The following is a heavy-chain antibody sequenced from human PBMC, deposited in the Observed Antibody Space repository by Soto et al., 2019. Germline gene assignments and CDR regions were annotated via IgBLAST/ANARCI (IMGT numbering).Heavy chain of an antibody. D-gene: IGHD2-15*01. V-gene: IGHV1-69*04. J-gene: IGHJ5*02. Sequence: SVKVSCKASGGTFSSYTISWVRQAPGQGLEWMGRIIPILGIANYAQKFQGRVTITADKSTSTAYMELSSLRSEDTAVYYCAREYCSGGSCYDLNWFDPWGQGTLVTVSS. CDR2: IIPILGIA. CDR1: GGTFSSYT. CDR3: AREYCSGGSCYDLNWFDP.